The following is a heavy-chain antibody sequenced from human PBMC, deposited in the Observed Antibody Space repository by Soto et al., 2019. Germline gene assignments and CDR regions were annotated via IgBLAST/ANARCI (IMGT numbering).Heavy chain of an antibody. J-gene: IGHJ6*03. D-gene: IGHD5-18*01. CDR2: IWYDGSNK. CDR1: GYTFSSYG. V-gene: IGHV3-33*01. Sequence: QVQLVESGGGVVQPGRSLRLSCAAAGYTFSSYGMHWVRQAPGKGLEWVAVIWYDGSNKYYADSVKGRFTISRDNSKNTLYLQINSLRAEDTAVYYCARGSPYSYGRRGYYYYMDVWGKGTTVTVSS. CDR3: ARGSPYSYGRRGYYYYMDV.